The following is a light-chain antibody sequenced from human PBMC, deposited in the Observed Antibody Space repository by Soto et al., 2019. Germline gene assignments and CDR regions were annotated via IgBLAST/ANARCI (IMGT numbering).Light chain of an antibody. CDR3: QYGFT. J-gene: IGKJ3*01. V-gene: IGKV4-1*01. CDR2: WAS. CDR1: QSVLYSSNNKNY. Sequence: DIVMTQSPDSLAVSLGERATINCKSSQSVLYSSNNKNYLAWYQQKPGQPPKLLIYWASTRESGVPDRFSGSGSGTDFTLPISSLQAEYVAVYYCQYGFTFGPGTKVDIK.